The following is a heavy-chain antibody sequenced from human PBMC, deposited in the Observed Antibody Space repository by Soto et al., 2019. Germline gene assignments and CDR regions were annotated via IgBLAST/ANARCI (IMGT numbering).Heavy chain of an antibody. Sequence: ASVKVSFKASGYTFTNYAMHWVRQAPGQRLEWMGWINAAIGNTKYSQKFQGSVTITRDTSANTAYMELSSLRSEDTAVYYCARRNVYGSGSYSFDYWGQGTLVTVSS. V-gene: IGHV1-3*01. J-gene: IGHJ4*02. CDR2: INAAIGNT. D-gene: IGHD3-10*01. CDR3: ARRNVYGSGSYSFDY. CDR1: GYTFTNYA.